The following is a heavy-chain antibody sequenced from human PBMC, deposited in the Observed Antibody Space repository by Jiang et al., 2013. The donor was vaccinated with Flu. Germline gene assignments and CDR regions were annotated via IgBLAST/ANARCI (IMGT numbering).Heavy chain of an antibody. CDR1: GGSISSPT. J-gene: IGHJ6*02. D-gene: IGHD3-22*01. CDR3: AREDYYDTSDYPYYYGMDV. Sequence: TCTVSGGSISSPTGVGSGSPPGRDWSGLDGCMSWDHPLQPXLKSRVTMSVDTSRNQFSLKLSSLTAADTAVYYCAREDYYDTSDYPYYYGMDVWGQGTTVTVSS. V-gene: IGHV4-4*07. CDR2: CMSWDH.